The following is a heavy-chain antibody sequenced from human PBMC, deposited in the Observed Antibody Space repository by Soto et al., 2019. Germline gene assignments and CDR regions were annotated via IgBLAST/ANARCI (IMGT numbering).Heavy chain of an antibody. D-gene: IGHD3-10*01. V-gene: IGHV3-7*01. CDR3: ARCITMVRGEVARGPKYYYYGLDV. Sequence: NGLEWVSNINEDGTETYYAESVRGRLTFSRDNAQNSLFLQMNSLRAEDTAVYYCARCITMVRGEVARGPKYYYYGLDVWGQGTTVTVSS. J-gene: IGHJ6*02. CDR2: INEDGTET.